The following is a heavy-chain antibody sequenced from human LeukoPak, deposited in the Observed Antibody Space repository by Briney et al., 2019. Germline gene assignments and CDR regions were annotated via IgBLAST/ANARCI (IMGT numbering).Heavy chain of an antibody. CDR1: GFTSSSYA. D-gene: IGHD2-15*01. CDR2: ISGSGGST. J-gene: IGHJ6*02. V-gene: IGHV3-23*01. Sequence: GGSLRLSCAASGFTSSSYAMSWVRQAPGKGLEWVSAISGSGGSTYYADSVKGRFTISRDNSKNTLYLQMNSLRAEDTAVYYCAKFVGRPYYYGMDVWGQGTTVTVSS. CDR3: AKFVGRPYYYGMDV.